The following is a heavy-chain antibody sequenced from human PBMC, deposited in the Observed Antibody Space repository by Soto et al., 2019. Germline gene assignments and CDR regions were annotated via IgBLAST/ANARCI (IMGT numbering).Heavy chain of an antibody. D-gene: IGHD3-3*01. V-gene: IGHV4-31*03. J-gene: IGHJ1*01. CDR1: GDSISRGVYY. CDR3: ARGGVVVTKSASFIH. Sequence: QVQLRESGPGLVKPSQTLSLTCTVSGDSISRGVYYWTWIRHSPGKGLEWLGDIYNSVTTSYNPAPRGRATISVDTSQNHLSLRLKSVTAADTAHYYCARGGVVVTKSASFIHWGQGTPVTVSS. CDR2: IYNSVTT.